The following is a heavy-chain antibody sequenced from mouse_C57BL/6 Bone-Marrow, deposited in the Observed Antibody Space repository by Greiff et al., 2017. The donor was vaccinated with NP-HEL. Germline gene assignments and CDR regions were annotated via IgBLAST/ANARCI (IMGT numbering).Heavy chain of an antibody. V-gene: IGHV5-6*02. J-gene: IGHJ3*01. CDR3: ARHSRGLRRAY. D-gene: IGHD1-1*01. Sequence: EVMLVESGGDLVKPGGSLKLSCAASGFTFSSYDMSWVRQTPDKRLEWVATISSGGSYTYYPDSVKGRFTISRDNAKNTLYLQMSSLKSEDTAMYYCARHSRGLRRAYWGQGTLVTVSA. CDR2: ISSGGSYT. CDR1: GFTFSSYD.